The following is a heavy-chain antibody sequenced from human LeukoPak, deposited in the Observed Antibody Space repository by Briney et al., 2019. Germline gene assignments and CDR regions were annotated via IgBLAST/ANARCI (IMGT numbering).Heavy chain of an antibody. CDR3: ASSTLTPYYYYYYMDV. D-gene: IGHD1-14*01. J-gene: IGHJ6*03. CDR2: ISSSSSYI. CDR1: GFTFSSYS. Sequence: GGSLRLSCAASGFTFSSYSMNWVRQAPGKGLEWVSSISSSSSYIYHADSVKGRFTISRDNAKNSLYLQMNSLRAEDTAVYYCASSTLTPYYYYYYMDVWGKGTTVTVSS. V-gene: IGHV3-21*01.